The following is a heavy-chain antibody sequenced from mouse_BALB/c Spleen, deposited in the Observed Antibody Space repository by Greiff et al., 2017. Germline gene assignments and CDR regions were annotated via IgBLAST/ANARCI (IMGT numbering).Heavy chain of an antibody. CDR2: ISSGGGST. J-gene: IGHJ4*01. V-gene: IGHV5-12-1*01. CDR1: GFAFSSYD. CDR3: ARHPLITTAAMDY. D-gene: IGHD1-1*01. Sequence: EVKLMESGGGLVKPGGSLKLSCAASGFAFSSYDMSWVRQTPEKRLEWVAYISSGGGSTYYPDTVKGRFTISRDNAKNTLYLQMSSLKSEDTAMYYCARHPLITTAAMDYWGQGTSVTVSS.